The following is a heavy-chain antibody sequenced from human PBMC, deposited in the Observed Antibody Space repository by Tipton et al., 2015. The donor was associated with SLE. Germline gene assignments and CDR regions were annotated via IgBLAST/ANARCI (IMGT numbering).Heavy chain of an antibody. J-gene: IGHJ2*01. D-gene: IGHD2-15*01. CDR2: ISDSGST. Sequence: TLSLTCAVSGGSISRSNWWSWIRQPPGKGLEWIGEISDSGSTNYNPSLKSRVTISVDKSKNRFSLKLSSVTAADTAVYYCARVPTHCSGGSCATPDLWGRGTLVTVSS. V-gene: IGHV4-4*02. CDR3: ARVPTHCSGGSCATPDL. CDR1: GGSISRSNW.